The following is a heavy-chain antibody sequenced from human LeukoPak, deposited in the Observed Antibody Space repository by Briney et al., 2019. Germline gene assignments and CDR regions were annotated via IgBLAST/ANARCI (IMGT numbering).Heavy chain of an antibody. CDR1: GFTVSSNY. V-gene: IGHV4-34*01. J-gene: IGHJ6*02. D-gene: IGHD2-21*02. Sequence: GSLRLSCAASGFTVSSNYMSWIRQPPGKGLEWIGEINHSGSTNYNPSLKSRVTISVDTSKNQFSLKLSSVTAADTAVYYCARARRKVVTLFRGMDVWGQGTTVTVSS. CDR3: ARARRKVVTLFRGMDV. CDR2: INHSGST.